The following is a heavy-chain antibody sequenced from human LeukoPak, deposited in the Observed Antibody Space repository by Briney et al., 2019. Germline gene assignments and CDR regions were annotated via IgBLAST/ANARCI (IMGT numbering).Heavy chain of an antibody. Sequence: SQTLSLTCAISGDGVSINSAAWNWIRQSPSRGLEWLGRTYYRSKWYNDYAVSVKSRITINPDTSKNQFSLQLNSVTPEDTAVYYCARGREETTGTTVIDYWGQGTLVTVSS. V-gene: IGHV6-1*01. CDR1: GDGVSINSAA. D-gene: IGHD1-1*01. J-gene: IGHJ4*02. CDR3: ARGREETTGTTVIDY. CDR2: TYYRSKWYN.